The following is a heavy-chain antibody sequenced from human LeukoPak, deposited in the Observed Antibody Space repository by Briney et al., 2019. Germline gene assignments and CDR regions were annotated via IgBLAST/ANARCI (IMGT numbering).Heavy chain of an antibody. CDR2: ISSSGSTI. CDR3: ARVQPHYYDSSGYPPDY. D-gene: IGHD3-22*01. J-gene: IGHJ4*02. V-gene: IGHV3-11*01. CDR1: GFTFSDYY. Sequence: PGGSLRLSCAASGFTFSDYYMSWIRQAPGKGLEWVSYISSSGSTIYYADSVKGRFTFSRDNAKSSLYLQMNSLRAEDTAMYYCARVQPHYYDSSGYPPDYWGQGTLVTVSS.